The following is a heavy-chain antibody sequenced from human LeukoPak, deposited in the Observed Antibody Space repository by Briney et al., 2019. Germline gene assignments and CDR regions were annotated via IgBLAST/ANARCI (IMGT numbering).Heavy chain of an antibody. CDR1: GRPISSYY. CDR2: IYTSGST. V-gene: IGHV4-4*07. CDR3: ARERGGNDFWSGYYVDS. Sequence: SETLPLTCSVSGRPISSYYWRWIRQPAGKGREWIGRIYTSGSTNYNPSLKSRVTMSVDTSKNQFSLKLSSVTAADTAVYYCARERGGNDFWSGYYVDSWGQGTLVTVSS. D-gene: IGHD3-3*01. J-gene: IGHJ4*02.